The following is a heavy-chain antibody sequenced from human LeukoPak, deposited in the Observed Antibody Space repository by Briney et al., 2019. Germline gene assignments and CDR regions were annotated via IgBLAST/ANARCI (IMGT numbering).Heavy chain of an antibody. D-gene: IGHD2-15*01. J-gene: IGHJ4*02. CDR2: INTNTGNP. CDR3: ARVLLSCSGGSCNTALFDY. Sequence: ASVKVSCKASGYTFTSYAMNWVRQAPGQGLEWMGWINTNTGNPTYAQGFTGRFVFSLDTSGSTAYLQISSLKAEDTAVYYCARVLLSCSGGSCNTALFDYWGQGTLVTVSS. V-gene: IGHV7-4-1*02. CDR1: GYTFTSYA.